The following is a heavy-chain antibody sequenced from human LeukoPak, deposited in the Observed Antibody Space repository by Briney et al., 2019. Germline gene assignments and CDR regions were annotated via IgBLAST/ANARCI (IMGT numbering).Heavy chain of an antibody. V-gene: IGHV3-23*01. J-gene: IGHJ4*02. Sequence: GGSLRLSCAASGFTFSSYAMSWVRQAPGKGLEWVSAISGSGGSTYYADSVKGRFTISRDNSKNTLYLQMNSLRAEDTAVYYCAKDQRGITGTTAFDYWGQGTLVTVSS. D-gene: IGHD1-7*01. CDR3: AKDQRGITGTTAFDY. CDR2: ISGSGGST. CDR1: GFTFSSYA.